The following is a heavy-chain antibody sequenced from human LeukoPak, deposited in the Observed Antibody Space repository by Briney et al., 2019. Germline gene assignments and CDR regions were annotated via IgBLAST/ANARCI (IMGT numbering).Heavy chain of an antibody. CDR1: GGSITSSNYQ. Sequence: PSETLSLTCTVSGGSITSSNYQWGWIRQPPGRGLGLIASISYSESAYFNLTIKSRVMISVDTSSNQISLKLSSVTAADTAVYYCARQWVLQRGTNRFDPWGQGTLVTVSS. J-gene: IGHJ5*02. D-gene: IGHD5-24*01. CDR2: ISYSESA. CDR3: ARQWVLQRGTNRFDP. V-gene: IGHV4-39*01.